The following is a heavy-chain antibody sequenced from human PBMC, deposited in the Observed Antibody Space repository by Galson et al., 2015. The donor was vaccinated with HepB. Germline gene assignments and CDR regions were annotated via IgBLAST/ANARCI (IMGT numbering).Heavy chain of an antibody. CDR3: AREPIIAAAGTDAFDI. V-gene: IGHV3-7*03. Sequence: PLGLSGAAPGFNVSGHFLSCVRQAPRKGLEWVANIKQDGSEKYFVDSVKGRFTISRDNAKNSLYLQMNSLRAEDTAVYYCAREPIIAAAGTDAFDIWGQGTMVTVSS. CDR2: IKQDGSEK. CDR1: GFNVSGHF. J-gene: IGHJ3*02. D-gene: IGHD6-13*01.